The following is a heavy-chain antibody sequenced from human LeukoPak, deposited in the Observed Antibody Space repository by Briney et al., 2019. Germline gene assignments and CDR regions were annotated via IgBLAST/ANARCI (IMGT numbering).Heavy chain of an antibody. Sequence: GASVKVSCKASGYTFTSYGISWVRQAPGQGLEWMGWISVYNGNTNYAQNLQGSVTMTTDTSTSTAYMDLRSLTSDDTAVYYCARGVAGAPYYFDYWGQGTLVTVSS. CDR2: ISVYNGNT. J-gene: IGHJ4*02. V-gene: IGHV1-18*01. CDR3: ARGVAGAPYYFDY. D-gene: IGHD3-10*01. CDR1: GYTFTSYG.